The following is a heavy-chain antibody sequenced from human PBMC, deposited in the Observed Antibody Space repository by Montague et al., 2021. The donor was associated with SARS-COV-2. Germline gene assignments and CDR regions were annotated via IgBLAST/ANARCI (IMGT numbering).Heavy chain of an antibody. Sequence: SETLSLTCAVHGGSSSGYYWNWIRQPPGKGLEWIGEINHGGNTNXNPSLKNRLTISVDTSKNQFSLKLTSVAATDTAVYYCARLRDGVVPSPILGIGPYFTYYYMDVWGKGTTVTVSS. CDR2: INHGGNT. CDR3: ARLRDGVVPSPILGIGPYFTYYYMDV. J-gene: IGHJ6*03. D-gene: IGHD2-15*01. CDR1: GGSSSGYY. V-gene: IGHV4-34*01.